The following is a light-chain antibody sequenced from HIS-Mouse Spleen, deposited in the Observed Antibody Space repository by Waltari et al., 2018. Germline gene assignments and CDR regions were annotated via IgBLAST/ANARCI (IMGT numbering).Light chain of an antibody. J-gene: IGLJ1*01. CDR3: NSRDSSGNHYV. V-gene: IGLV3-19*01. CDR2: GKN. CDR1: SLRSDY. Sequence: SSELTQDPAVSVALGQTVRITCQGDSLRSDYASWYQQKPGQAPVLLIYGKNNRPSGIPVRFSGASSGNSASLTITWAQAEDEADYYCNSRDSSGNHYVFGTVTKVTVL.